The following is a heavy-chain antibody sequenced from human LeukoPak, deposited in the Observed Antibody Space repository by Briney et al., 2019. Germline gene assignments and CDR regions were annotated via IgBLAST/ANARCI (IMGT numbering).Heavy chain of an antibody. D-gene: IGHD3-10*01. J-gene: IGHJ4*02. CDR2: INHSGST. CDR1: GGSFSGYY. Sequence: KPSGTLSLTCAVYGGSFSGYYWSWIRQPPGKGLEWIGEINHSGSTNYNPSLKSRVTISVDTSKNQFSLKLSSVTAADTAVYYCARPRVTMARGPYDYWGQGTLVTVSS. CDR3: ARPRVTMARGPYDY. V-gene: IGHV4-34*01.